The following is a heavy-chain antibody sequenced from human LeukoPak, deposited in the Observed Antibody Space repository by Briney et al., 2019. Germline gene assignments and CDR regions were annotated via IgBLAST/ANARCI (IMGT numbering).Heavy chain of an antibody. D-gene: IGHD3-10*01. CDR3: SRERSCYYYYMDV. J-gene: IGHJ6*03. Sequence: GGSLRLSCAPSGFTVFSNYRSWVRQAPGKGLEWVSVIYSDGTTYYADSVQGRFTISRDNSKNTVYLQMKSLRAEVTAVYFCSRERSCYYYYMDVWGKGTTVTVSS. V-gene: IGHV3-53*01. CDR2: IYSDGTT. CDR1: GFTVFSNY.